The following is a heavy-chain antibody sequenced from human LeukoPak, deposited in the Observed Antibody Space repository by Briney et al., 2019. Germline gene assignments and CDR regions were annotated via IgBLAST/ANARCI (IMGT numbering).Heavy chain of an antibody. Sequence: PSETLSLTCAVYGGSFSGYYWSWIRQPPGKGLEWIGEINHSGSTNYNPSLKSRVTISVDTSKNQFSLKLSSVTAADTAVYYCARSSFLGVVGATTSPFDYWGQGTLVTVSS. J-gene: IGHJ4*02. D-gene: IGHD1-26*01. CDR3: ARSSFLGVVGATTSPFDY. V-gene: IGHV4-34*01. CDR2: INHSGST. CDR1: GGSFSGYY.